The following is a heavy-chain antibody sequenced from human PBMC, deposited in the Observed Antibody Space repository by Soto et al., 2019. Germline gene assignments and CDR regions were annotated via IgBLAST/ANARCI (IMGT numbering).Heavy chain of an antibody. V-gene: IGHV3-21*06. Sequence: GGSLRLSCAASGFSFRSYYLNWVRQAPGRGLEWVSSISPSSSFLSYADSVKGRFTISRDNAKSSVHLQMNSLRAEDTAVYFCARVGTDYGSGSPYYSDYWGQGTLVTISS. D-gene: IGHD3-10*01. CDR3: ARVGTDYGSGSPYYSDY. CDR2: ISPSSSFL. CDR1: GFSFRSYY. J-gene: IGHJ4*02.